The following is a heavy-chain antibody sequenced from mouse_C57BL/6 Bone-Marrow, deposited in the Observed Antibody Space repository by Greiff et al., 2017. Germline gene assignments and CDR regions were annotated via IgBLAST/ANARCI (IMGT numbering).Heavy chain of an antibody. D-gene: IGHD1-1*01. J-gene: IGHJ1*03. V-gene: IGHV1-69*01. CDR1: GYTFTSYW. Sequence: QVQLQQPGAELVMPGASVKLSCKASGYTFTSYWMHWVKQRPGQGLEWIGEIDPSDSYTNYNQKFKGKSILTVDKSSSTAYMQLSSLTSEDSAVYYCARSLATQYFDVWGTGTTVTVSS. CDR3: ARSLATQYFDV. CDR2: IDPSDSYT.